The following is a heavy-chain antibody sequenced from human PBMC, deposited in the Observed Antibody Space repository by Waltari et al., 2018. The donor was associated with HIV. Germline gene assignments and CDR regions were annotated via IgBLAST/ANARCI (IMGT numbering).Heavy chain of an antibody. J-gene: IGHJ6*02. CDR1: GFTVSDSY. V-gene: IGHV3-53*01. CDR3: AREVYCRSSSCYWRYGMDV. Sequence: EVQLVESGGGLIQPGGSLRLSCAAYGFTVSDSYVGWVRQSSGKGLECVSVIFSGGNTYSADSVRGLFTISRDNSKNTLYLQMNSLIAEDTAVYFCAREVYCRSSSCYWRYGMDVWGQGTTVTVS. CDR2: IFSGGNT. D-gene: IGHD2-2*01.